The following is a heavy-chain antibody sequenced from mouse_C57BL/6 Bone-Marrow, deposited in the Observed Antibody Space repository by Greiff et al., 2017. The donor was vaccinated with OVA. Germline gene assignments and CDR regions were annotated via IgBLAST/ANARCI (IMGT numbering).Heavy chain of an antibody. J-gene: IGHJ2*01. CDR3: ARSGERFYYFDY. V-gene: IGHV1-64*01. D-gene: IGHD2-13*01. CDR1: GYTFTSYW. CDR2: IHPNSGST. Sequence: QVQLQQSGAELVKPGASVKLSCKASGYTFTSYWMHWVKQRPGQGLEWIGMIHPNSGSTNYNEKFKSKATLTVDKSSSTAYMQLSSLTSEDSAVYYCARSGERFYYFDYWGQDTTLTVSS.